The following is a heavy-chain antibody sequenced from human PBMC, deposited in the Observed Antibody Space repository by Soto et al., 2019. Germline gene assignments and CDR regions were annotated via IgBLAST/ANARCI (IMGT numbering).Heavy chain of an antibody. CDR1: VGSISIGGYS. CDR3: ARGADYYDSSGYLDY. CDR2: IYHSGST. V-gene: IGHV4-30-2*01. D-gene: IGHD3-22*01. Sequence: SETLCITCAVSVGSISIGGYSWSGIRQPPGKGLEWIGYIYHSGSTYYNPSLKSRVTISVDRSKNQFSLKLSSVTAADTAVYYCARGADYYDSSGYLDYWGQGTMVTVSS. J-gene: IGHJ4*02.